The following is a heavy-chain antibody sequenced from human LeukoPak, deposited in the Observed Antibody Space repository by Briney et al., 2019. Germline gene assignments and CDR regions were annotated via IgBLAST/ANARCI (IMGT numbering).Heavy chain of an antibody. J-gene: IGHJ4*02. CDR3: ARTSVVTARSVRWDLRY. CDR1: GYTFTGYY. D-gene: IGHD4-23*01. V-gene: IGHV1-2*02. CDR2: INPNSGGT. Sequence: GASVKVSCKASGYTFTGYYMHWVRQAPGQGLEWMGWINPNSGGTNYAQKFQGRVTMTRDTSISTAYMELSRLRSDDTAVYYCARTSVVTARSVRWDLRYWGQGTLVTVSS.